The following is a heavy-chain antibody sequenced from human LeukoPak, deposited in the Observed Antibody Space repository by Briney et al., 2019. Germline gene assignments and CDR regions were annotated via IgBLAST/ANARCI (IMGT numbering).Heavy chain of an antibody. V-gene: IGHV1-69*05. D-gene: IGHD6-13*01. Sequence: ASVKVSCKASGGTFSSYAISWVRQAPGQGLEWMGGIIPIFGTANYAQKFQGRVTITTDESTSTAYMELSSLRSEDTAVYYCARGSYSSSWYGNWFDPWGQGTLVTVSS. J-gene: IGHJ5*02. CDR1: GGTFSSYA. CDR2: IIPIFGTA. CDR3: ARGSYSSSWYGNWFDP.